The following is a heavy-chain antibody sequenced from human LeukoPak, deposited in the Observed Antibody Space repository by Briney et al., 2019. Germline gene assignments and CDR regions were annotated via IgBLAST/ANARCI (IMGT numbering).Heavy chain of an antibody. D-gene: IGHD3-10*01. Sequence: PGGSLRLSCAASGFTFSNAWMSWVRQAPGKGLEWVGRIKSKTDGGTTDYAAPVKGRFTISRDDSKNTLYLQMNSLKTEDTAVYYCTTDQYYYGSGSSSGPFDYWGQGTLVTVSS. CDR1: GFTFSNAW. V-gene: IGHV3-15*01. CDR2: IKSKTDGGTT. CDR3: TTDQYYYGSGSSSGPFDY. J-gene: IGHJ4*02.